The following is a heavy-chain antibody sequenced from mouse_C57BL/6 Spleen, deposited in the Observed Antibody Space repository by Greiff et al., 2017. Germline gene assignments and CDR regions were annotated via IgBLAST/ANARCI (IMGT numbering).Heavy chain of an antibody. V-gene: IGHV5-12*01. CDR1: GFTFSDYY. D-gene: IGHD1-1*01. CDR3: ARHHYYGSSWYFDV. CDR2: ISNGGGST. J-gene: IGHJ1*03. Sequence: EVMLVESGGGLVQPGGSLKLSCAASGFTFSDYYMYWVRQTPEKRLEWVAYISNGGGSTYYPDTVKGRFTISRDNAKNTLYLQMSRLKSEDTAMYYCARHHYYGSSWYFDVWGTGTTVTVSS.